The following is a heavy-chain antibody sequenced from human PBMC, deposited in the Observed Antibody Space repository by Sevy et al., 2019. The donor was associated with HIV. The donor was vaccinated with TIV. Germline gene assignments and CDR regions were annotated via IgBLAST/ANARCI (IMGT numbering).Heavy chain of an antibody. J-gene: IGHJ6*02. CDR2: IVPKFGTA. CDR3: ARRGITIFGVLTLDI. CDR1: GDTFNTYA. D-gene: IGHD3-3*01. Sequence: ASMKVSCKASGDTFNTYAIVWVREAPGQGLEWMGGIVPKFGTANYAQKFQGKVTMTADESTSTAYMELSSLRSEDTAVYYCARRGITIFGVLTLDIWGQGTTVTVSS. V-gene: IGHV1-69*13.